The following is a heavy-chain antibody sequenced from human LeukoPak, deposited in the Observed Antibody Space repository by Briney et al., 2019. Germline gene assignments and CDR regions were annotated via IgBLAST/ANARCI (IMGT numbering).Heavy chain of an antibody. V-gene: IGHV4-31*03. CDR2: IYYSGST. J-gene: IGHJ4*02. Sequence: PSQTLSLTCTVSGGSISSGGCYWSWIRQHPGKGLEWIGYIYYSGSTYYNPSLKSRVTISVVTSKNQFSLKLSSVTAADTAIYYCASGDNDPLFDYWGQGTLVTVSS. CDR3: ASGDNDPLFDY. D-gene: IGHD1-1*01. CDR1: GGSISSGGCY.